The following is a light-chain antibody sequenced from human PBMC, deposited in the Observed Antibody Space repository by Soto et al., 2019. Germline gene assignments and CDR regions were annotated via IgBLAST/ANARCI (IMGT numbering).Light chain of an antibody. CDR2: SAS. V-gene: IGKV3-15*01. CDR3: QQYKNWPPYT. J-gene: IGKJ2*01. Sequence: EIVMTQSPATLFVSPGERVTLSCRASQSVNNNLAWFQQKAGQAPRLLIYSASTRATGIPGRFSGSGSGTEFTLTISSLQSEDFAVYYCQQYKNWPPYTFGQGTKVDIK. CDR1: QSVNNN.